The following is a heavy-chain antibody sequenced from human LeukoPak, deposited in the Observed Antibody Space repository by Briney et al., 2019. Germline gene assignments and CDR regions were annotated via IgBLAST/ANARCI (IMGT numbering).Heavy chain of an antibody. V-gene: IGHV1-3*01. CDR1: GYTFTSYA. CDR2: INAGNGNT. J-gene: IGHJ4*02. Sequence: ASVKVSCKASGYTFTSYAMNWVRQAPGQRLEWMGWINAGNGNTKYSQKFQGRVTITRDTSASTAYMELGSLRSEDTAVYYCARGRIYCSGGSCSIPLDYWGQGTLVTVSS. D-gene: IGHD2-15*01. CDR3: ARGRIYCSGGSCSIPLDY.